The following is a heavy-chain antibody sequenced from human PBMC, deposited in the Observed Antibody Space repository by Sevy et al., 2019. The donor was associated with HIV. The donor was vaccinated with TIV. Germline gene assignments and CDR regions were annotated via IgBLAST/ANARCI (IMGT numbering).Heavy chain of an antibody. V-gene: IGHV3-15*01. CDR2: IKSKADGGTT. CDR1: GFTFTYAW. Sequence: GGSLRLSCAASGFTFTYAWMSWVRQAPGKGLEWVGRIKSKADGGTTDYAAPVKGRFTISRDDSKNTLYLQMNSLKTAATAVYYCTTDPIIVLLVTDGMDVWGQGTTVTVSS. J-gene: IGHJ6*02. D-gene: IGHD2-8*02. CDR3: TTDPIIVLLVTDGMDV.